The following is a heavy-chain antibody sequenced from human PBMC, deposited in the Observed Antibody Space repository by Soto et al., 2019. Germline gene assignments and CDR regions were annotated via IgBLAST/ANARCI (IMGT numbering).Heavy chain of an antibody. V-gene: IGHV1-69*04. CDR3: AGGMCFGGSCDVDV. J-gene: IGHJ4*02. CDR2: ISPGIDIR. Sequence: QVQLVQSGAEVKKPGSSVKVSCKASGGTFSTYTLYWVRQAPGQGLEWMGGISPGIDIRDYAQKFQCRVTTAGDQSTSTVYMQLSTLISEDTAFYHCAGGMCFGGSCDVDVGGQGTLVTVSS. CDR1: GGTFSTYT. D-gene: IGHD2-15*01.